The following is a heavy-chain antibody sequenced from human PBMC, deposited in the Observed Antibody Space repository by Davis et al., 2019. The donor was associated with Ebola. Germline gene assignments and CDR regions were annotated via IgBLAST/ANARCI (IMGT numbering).Heavy chain of an antibody. CDR3: ARALTTVTTSWFDP. CDR2: IYSGGST. CDR1: GFTVSSNY. V-gene: IGHV3-53*01. J-gene: IGHJ5*02. Sequence: GESLKISCAASGFTVSSNYMSWVRQAPGKGLEWVSVIYSGGSTYYADSVKGRFTISRHNSKNTLYLQMNSLRAEDTAVYYCARALTTVTTSWFDPWGQGTLVTVSS. D-gene: IGHD4-17*01.